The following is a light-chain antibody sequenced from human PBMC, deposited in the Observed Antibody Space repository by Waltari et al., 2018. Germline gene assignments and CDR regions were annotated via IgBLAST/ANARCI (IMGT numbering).Light chain of an antibody. CDR1: QSVLYREKNKNY. Sequence: DIVMTQSPDSLAVSLGERATIHCKSSQSVLYREKNKNYLTWYQQKPGQPPKLLFSWASIRESGVPDRLSASGSGTDFTLTISSLQAEDVAVYYCHQHYTTPWTFGQGTKVEIK. CDR2: WAS. CDR3: HQHYTTPWT. J-gene: IGKJ1*01. V-gene: IGKV4-1*01.